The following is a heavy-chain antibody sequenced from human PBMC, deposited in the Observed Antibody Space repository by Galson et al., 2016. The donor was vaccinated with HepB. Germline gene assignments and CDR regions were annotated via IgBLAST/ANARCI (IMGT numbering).Heavy chain of an antibody. CDR1: GLTFSSYG. CDR3: ARGQWLALYYIDV. J-gene: IGHJ6*03. CDR2: IWYDGSNK. V-gene: IGHV3-33*01. D-gene: IGHD6-19*01. Sequence: SLRLSCAASGLTFSSYGMHWVRQAPGKGLEWAAVIWYDGSNKYYADSVKGRFTISRDNSRNTLYLQMNSLRAEDTAVYYCARGQWLALYYIDVWGKGTTVTVSS.